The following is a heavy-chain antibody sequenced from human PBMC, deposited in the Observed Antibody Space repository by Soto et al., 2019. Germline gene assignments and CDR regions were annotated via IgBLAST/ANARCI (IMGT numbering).Heavy chain of an antibody. V-gene: IGHV1-2*04. CDR3: ARGKRYFDLLSSFDY. CDR2: INPNSGGT. Sequence: ASVKVSCKASGYTFTGYYMHWVRQAPGQGLEWMGWINPNSGGTNYAQKFQGWVTMTRDTSISTAYMELSSLGSEDTAVYYCARGKRYFDLLSSFDYWGQGTLVTVSS. J-gene: IGHJ4*02. CDR1: GYTFTGYY. D-gene: IGHD3-9*01.